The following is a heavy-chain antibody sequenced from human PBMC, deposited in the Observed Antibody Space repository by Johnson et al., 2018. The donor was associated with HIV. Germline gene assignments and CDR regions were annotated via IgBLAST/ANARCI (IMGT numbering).Heavy chain of an antibody. CDR2: INSDGRTT. CDR3: VRGGLGYQNIHDALDI. J-gene: IGHJ3*02. Sequence: VHLVESGGGLVQPGGSLRLSCSASGFTFSSYWMHWVRQAPGKGPVWVSRINSDGRTTSYADSATCQSTISRDNAKTKLYMQMNSLRAEDTAVYYCVRGGLGYQNIHDALDIWGQGTMVTVSS. D-gene: IGHD2-2*01. CDR1: GFTFSSYW. V-gene: IGHV3-74*01.